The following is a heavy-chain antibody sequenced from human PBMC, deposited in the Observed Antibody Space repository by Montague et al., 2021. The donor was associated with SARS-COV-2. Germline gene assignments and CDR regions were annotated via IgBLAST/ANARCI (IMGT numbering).Heavy chain of an antibody. J-gene: IGHJ3*02. D-gene: IGHD6-13*01. CDR2: TYYRTKWYN. CDR1: GDSVARNRAA. CDR3: ARGSSIAAAGDAFDI. Sequence: CAISGDSVARNRAAWDWNRQYPSRRLEWLGRTYYRTKWYNDYAVSVKSRITINPDTSKNQFSLQLNSVTPEDTAVYYCARGSSIAAAGDAFDIWGQGTMVTVSS. V-gene: IGHV6-1*01.